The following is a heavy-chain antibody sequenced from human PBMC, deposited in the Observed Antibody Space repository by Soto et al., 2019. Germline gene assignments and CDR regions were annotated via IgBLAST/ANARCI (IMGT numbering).Heavy chain of an antibody. V-gene: IGHV3-11*01. Sequence: QVEMMESGGGMVKPGGSLRLSCAASGFTFSDNYMSWIRQAPGKGLEWVSYISGSGYTIFYADSVKGRFTISRDNAKNSLYLQMTSLRAENSAVYYCARGSGRPYFDYWGQGTLVTVSS. CDR1: GFTFSDNY. CDR2: ISGSGYTI. CDR3: ARGSGRPYFDY. J-gene: IGHJ4*02.